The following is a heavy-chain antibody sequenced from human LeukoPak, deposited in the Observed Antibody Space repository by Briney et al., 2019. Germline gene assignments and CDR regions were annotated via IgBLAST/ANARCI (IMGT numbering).Heavy chain of an antibody. Sequence: GGSLRLSCAASGFSFSSYPMNWVRQAPGKGLEWVATMTRSSTIYYADSVKGRFTISRDNAKNSVYLQMNSLRDEDTAVYSCARAQTMFWEFDGFDIWGRGTKVTVSS. CDR2: MTRSSTI. D-gene: IGHD3-10*02. J-gene: IGHJ3*02. V-gene: IGHV3-69-1*01. CDR1: GFSFSSYP. CDR3: ARAQTMFWEFDGFDI.